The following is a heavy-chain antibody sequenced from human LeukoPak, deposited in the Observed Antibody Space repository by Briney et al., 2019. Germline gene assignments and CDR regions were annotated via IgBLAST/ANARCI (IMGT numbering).Heavy chain of an antibody. V-gene: IGHV3-21*01. Sequence: GGSLRLSCAASGFTFSTYNMNWVRQAPGKGLEWVSSISSSSGYIYYAGSVKGRFTISRANAKNSLYLQVSSLRADDTAVYYCARAFFYDSIGGECMDVWGRGTTVTVSS. J-gene: IGHJ6*02. CDR1: GFTFSTYN. CDR2: ISSSSGYI. D-gene: IGHD3-22*01. CDR3: ARAFFYDSIGGECMDV.